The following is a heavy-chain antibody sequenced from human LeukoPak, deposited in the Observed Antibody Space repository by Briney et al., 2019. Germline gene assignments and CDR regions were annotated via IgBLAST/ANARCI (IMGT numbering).Heavy chain of an antibody. Sequence: PSETLSLTCTVSGGSISSGGYYWSWVRQAPGKGLEWVANIKQDGSEKYYVDSVKGRFTISRDNAKNSLYLQMNSLRAEDTAVYYCARDLTQTGDGDYWGQGTLVTVSS. CDR2: IKQDGSEK. V-gene: IGHV3-7*01. CDR3: ARDLTQTGDGDY. J-gene: IGHJ4*02. D-gene: IGHD7-27*01. CDR1: GGSISSGGYY.